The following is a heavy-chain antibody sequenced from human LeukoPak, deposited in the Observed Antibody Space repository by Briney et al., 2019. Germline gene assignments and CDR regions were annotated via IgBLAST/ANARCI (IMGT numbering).Heavy chain of an antibody. Sequence: GGSLRLSCAASGFTFSSYGMSWVRQAPGKGLEWVSAISGSGGSTYYADSVKGRFTISRDNSKNTLYLQMNSLRAEDTAVYYCAKDFCSTSCFPYYYYYHMDVWGKGTTVTISS. CDR2: ISGSGGST. V-gene: IGHV3-23*01. D-gene: IGHD2-2*01. CDR1: GFTFSSYG. CDR3: AKDFCSTSCFPYYYYYHMDV. J-gene: IGHJ6*03.